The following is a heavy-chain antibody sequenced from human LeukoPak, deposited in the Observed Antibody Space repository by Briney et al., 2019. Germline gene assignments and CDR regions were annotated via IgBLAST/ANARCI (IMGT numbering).Heavy chain of an antibody. CDR2: IIPIFGTA. CDR3: ARDGINTAMITYFDY. V-gene: IGHV1-69*13. D-gene: IGHD5-18*01. J-gene: IGHJ4*02. Sequence: SVKVSCKASGGTFSRYAISWVRQAPGQGLEWMGGIIPIFGTANYAQKFQGRVTITADESTNTAYMELSSLRSEDTAVYYCARDGINTAMITYFDYWGQGTLVTVSS. CDR1: GGTFSRYA.